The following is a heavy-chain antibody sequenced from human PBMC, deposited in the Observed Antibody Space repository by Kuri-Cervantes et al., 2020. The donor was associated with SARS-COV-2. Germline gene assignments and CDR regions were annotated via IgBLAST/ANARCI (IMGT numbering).Heavy chain of an antibody. J-gene: IGHJ4*02. CDR1: GFTFSSYA. Sequence: GESLKISCAASGFTFSSYAMHWVRQAPGKGLEWVAVISYDGSNKYYADSVKGRFTISRDNSKNTLYLQMNSLRAEDTAVYYCARGLTITMIVVVEVGGADYWGQGTLVTVSS. D-gene: IGHD3-22*01. V-gene: IGHV3-30*04. CDR2: ISYDGSNK. CDR3: ARGLTITMIVVVEVGGADY.